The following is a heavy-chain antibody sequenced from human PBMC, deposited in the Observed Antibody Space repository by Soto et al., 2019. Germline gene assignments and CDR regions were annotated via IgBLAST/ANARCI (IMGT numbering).Heavy chain of an antibody. D-gene: IGHD1-7*01. CDR1: GYSFTSYW. V-gene: IGHV5-51*01. Sequence: GESLKISCKGSGYSFTSYWIGWVRQMPGKGLEWMGIIYPGDSDTRYSPSFQGQVTISADKSISTAYLQWSSLKASDTAMYYCARPPTPRRRLTGTIHDAFDIWGQGTMVTVSS. CDR2: IYPGDSDT. J-gene: IGHJ3*02. CDR3: ARPPTPRRRLTGTIHDAFDI.